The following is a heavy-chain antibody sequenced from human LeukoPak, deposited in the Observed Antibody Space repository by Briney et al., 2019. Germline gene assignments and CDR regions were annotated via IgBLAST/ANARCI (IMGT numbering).Heavy chain of an antibody. CDR3: ARGRQQLALRARVYYYYGMDV. CDR2: MNPNSGNT. Sequence: ASVKVSCKASGYTFTGYYVHWVRQATGQGLEWMGWMNPNSGNTGYAQKFQGRVTMTRNTSISTAYMELSSLRSEDTAVYYCARGRQQLALRARVYYYYGMDVWGQGTTVIVSS. J-gene: IGHJ6*02. D-gene: IGHD6-13*01. CDR1: GYTFTGYY. V-gene: IGHV1-8*02.